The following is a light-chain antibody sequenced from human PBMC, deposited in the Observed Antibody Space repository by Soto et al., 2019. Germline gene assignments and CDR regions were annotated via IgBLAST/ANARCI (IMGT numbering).Light chain of an antibody. J-gene: IGKJ5*01. CDR3: QQSYSTPIT. V-gene: IGKV1-39*01. CDR1: QSISSY. CDR2: AAS. Sequence: EIQRTQYPSSLSASVGDRSTITCRASQSISSYLNWYQQKPGKAPKLLIYAASSLQSGVTSRFSGSGSGTDFTLTISSLQPEDFATYYCQQSYSTPITFGQGTRLEIK.